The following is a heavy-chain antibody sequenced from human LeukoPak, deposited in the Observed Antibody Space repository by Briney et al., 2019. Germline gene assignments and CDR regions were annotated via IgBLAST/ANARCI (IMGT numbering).Heavy chain of an antibody. CDR1: GGSIISGDYY. CDR2: IYYSGST. J-gene: IGHJ4*02. Sequence: SQTLSLTCTVSGGSIISGDYYWSWIRQPPGKGLEWIGYIYYSGSTYYNPSLKSRLTISVDTSKNHFSLKLSSVTAADTAVYYCARYVSYYDSSGYPDYWGQGTLVTVSS. CDR3: ARYVSYYDSSGYPDY. V-gene: IGHV4-30-4*01. D-gene: IGHD3-22*01.